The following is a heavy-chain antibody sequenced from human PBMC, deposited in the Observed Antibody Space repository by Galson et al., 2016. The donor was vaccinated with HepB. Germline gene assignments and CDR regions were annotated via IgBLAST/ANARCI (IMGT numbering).Heavy chain of an antibody. CDR3: SRRTQQLGAFDI. D-gene: IGHD6-13*01. J-gene: IGHJ3*02. V-gene: IGHV3-13*05. CDR2: IGTAGDP. Sequence: SLRLSCAASGFTFSTYGMHWVRQPPGKGLEWVSAIGTAGDPFYAGSVKGRFTISRENAKNSLSLQMNSLRAGDTAVYYCSRRTQQLGAFDIWGQGTIVSVSS. CDR1: GFTFSTYG.